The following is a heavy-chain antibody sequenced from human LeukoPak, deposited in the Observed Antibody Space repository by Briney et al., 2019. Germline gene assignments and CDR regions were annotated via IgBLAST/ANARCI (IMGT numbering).Heavy chain of an antibody. Sequence: GGSLRLSCEASGFTFSSYWMHWVRQAPGKGLVWVSRIDSDGSLISYVDSVQGRFTISRGNAKNTLYLQMDSLRVEDTAVYYCAGGRDRTELYFDSWGQGTLVTVSS. D-gene: IGHD3/OR15-3a*01. J-gene: IGHJ4*02. CDR2: IDSDGSLI. CDR1: GFTFSSYW. V-gene: IGHV3-74*01. CDR3: AGGRDRTELYFDS.